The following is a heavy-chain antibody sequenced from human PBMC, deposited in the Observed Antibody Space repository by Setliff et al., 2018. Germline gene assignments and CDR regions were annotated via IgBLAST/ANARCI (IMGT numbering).Heavy chain of an antibody. Sequence: SETLSLTCTVSGGSISSGGYYWSWIRQPPGKGLEWIGEINHSGSTNYNPSLKSRVTISVDTSKNQFSLKLSSVTAADTAVYYCARGRSNFWGYYFDYWGQGTLVTVSS. CDR3: ARGRSNFWGYYFDY. D-gene: IGHD3-3*01. CDR2: INHSGST. J-gene: IGHJ4*02. V-gene: IGHV4-39*07. CDR1: GGSISSGGYY.